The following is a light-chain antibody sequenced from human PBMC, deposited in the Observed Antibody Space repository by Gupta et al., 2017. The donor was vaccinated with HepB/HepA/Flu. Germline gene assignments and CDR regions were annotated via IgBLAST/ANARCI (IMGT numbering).Light chain of an antibody. CDR3: QTWGTGIRV. Sequence: QLVLTQSPSASASLGASVKLTCTLSSGHSNYAIAWHQQQPEKGPRYLMILNSDGSHRKGDGIPDRFSGSSSGAERYLTISSLQAEDEDDYYCQTWGTGIRVFGGGTKLTVL. CDR1: SGHSNYA. V-gene: IGLV4-69*01. J-gene: IGLJ3*02. CDR2: LNSDGSH.